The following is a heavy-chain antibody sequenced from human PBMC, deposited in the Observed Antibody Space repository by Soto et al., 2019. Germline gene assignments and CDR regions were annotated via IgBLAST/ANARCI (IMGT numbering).Heavy chain of an antibody. V-gene: IGHV4-39*01. CDR2: IYYIGNT. D-gene: IGHD1-1*01. J-gene: IGHJ4*02. CDR1: GGSISSSNYY. CDR3: AREDRTNGYNYDY. Sequence: SETLSLTCSVSGGSISSSNYYWACIRQPPGKGLEWIGSIYYIGNTYYNPSLKSRVTMSVDTSKNQFSLKVTSVTAADTAIYYCAREDRTNGYNYDYWGQGTLVTVSS.